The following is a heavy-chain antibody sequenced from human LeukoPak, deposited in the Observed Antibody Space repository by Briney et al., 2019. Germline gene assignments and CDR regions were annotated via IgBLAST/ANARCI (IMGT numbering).Heavy chain of an antibody. CDR2: IKQDGSEK. Sequence: GGSLRLSCAASGFTFSSYWMSWVRQAPGKGLEWVANIKQDGSEKYYVDSVKGRFTISRDNSQNTVSLQVNNLRTEDTALYYCAKTFLSDASGHYYYMDVWGKGTTVTVSS. CDR1: GFTFSSYW. D-gene: IGHD3-3*01. CDR3: AKTFLSDASGHYYYMDV. V-gene: IGHV3-7*01. J-gene: IGHJ6*03.